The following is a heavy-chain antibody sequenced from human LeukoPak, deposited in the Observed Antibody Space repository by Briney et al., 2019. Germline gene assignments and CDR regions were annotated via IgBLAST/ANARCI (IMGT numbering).Heavy chain of an antibody. CDR3: AKAGYTSSWPLDY. Sequence: GRSLRLSCAASGFTFSSDGMSWVRQAPGKGLEWVSALSGSGSTTYYADSVKGRFTISRDNSKNTLFLEMNSLRVEDTAVYYCAKAGYTSSWPLDYWGQGTQVTVSS. D-gene: IGHD6-13*01. CDR1: GFTFSSDG. CDR2: LSGSGSTT. V-gene: IGHV3-23*01. J-gene: IGHJ4*02.